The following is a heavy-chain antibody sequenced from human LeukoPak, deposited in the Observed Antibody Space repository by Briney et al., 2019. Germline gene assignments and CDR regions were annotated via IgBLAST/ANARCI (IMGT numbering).Heavy chain of an antibody. Sequence: GGSLRLSCAASGFTFSSYAMHWVRQAPGKGLEWVAVISYDGSNKYYADSVKGRFTISRDNSKNTLYLQMNSLRAEDTAVYYCARDVRGYSYGGDYWGQGTLVTVSS. J-gene: IGHJ4*02. CDR3: ARDVRGYSYGGDY. V-gene: IGHV3-30-3*01. CDR1: GFTFSSYA. D-gene: IGHD5-18*01. CDR2: ISYDGSNK.